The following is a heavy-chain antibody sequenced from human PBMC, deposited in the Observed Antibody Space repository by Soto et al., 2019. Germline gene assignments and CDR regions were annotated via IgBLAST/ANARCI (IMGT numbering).Heavy chain of an antibody. CDR3: ARAPYQLLWYFDL. Sequence: GGFLRLSCAASGFTFSSYGMHWVRQAPGKGLEWVAVIWYDGSNKYYADSVKGRFTISRDNSENTLYLQMNSLRAEDTAVYYCARAPYQLLWYFDLWGRGTLVTVSS. V-gene: IGHV3-33*01. CDR1: GFTFSSYG. CDR2: IWYDGSNK. D-gene: IGHD2-2*01. J-gene: IGHJ2*01.